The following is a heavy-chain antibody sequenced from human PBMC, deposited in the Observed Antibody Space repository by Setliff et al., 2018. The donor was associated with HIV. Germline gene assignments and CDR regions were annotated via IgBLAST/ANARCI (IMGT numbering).Heavy chain of an antibody. Sequence: SETLSLTCTVSGGSISSGSYYWSWIRQPAGKGLEWIGRIYTSGSTNYNPSLKRRVTISVDTSKNQFSLTVSSVTAADTAVYYCAREIPYSYGGRGHPLWGQGTLVTVSS. CDR1: GGSISSGSYY. D-gene: IGHD3-22*01. J-gene: IGHJ4*02. V-gene: IGHV4-61*02. CDR2: IYTSGST. CDR3: AREIPYSYGGRGHPL.